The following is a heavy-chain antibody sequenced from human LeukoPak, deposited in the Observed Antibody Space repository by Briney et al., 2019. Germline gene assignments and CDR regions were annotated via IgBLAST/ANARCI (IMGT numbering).Heavy chain of an antibody. J-gene: IGHJ4*02. D-gene: IGHD3-10*01. Sequence: AGGSLRLSCAASGFTFSSYGMHWVRQAPGKGLEWVAVISYDGSNKYYADSVKGRFTISRDNSKNTLYLQMNSLRAEDTAVYYCATRGGYFDYWGQGTLVTVSS. CDR1: GFTFSSYG. CDR2: ISYDGSNK. CDR3: ATRGGYFDY. V-gene: IGHV3-30*03.